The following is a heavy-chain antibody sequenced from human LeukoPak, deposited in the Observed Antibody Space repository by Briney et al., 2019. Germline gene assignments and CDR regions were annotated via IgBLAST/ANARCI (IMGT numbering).Heavy chain of an antibody. CDR2: ISGSGSART. CDR1: GFIFSKYV. D-gene: IGHD3-3*01. Sequence: GGSLSLSCAASGFIFSKYVMSWVRQAPGKGLEWGSIISGSGSARTYYADSVKGRFTISRDNSKNTLYLQMDSLRADDTAVYYCAKGWSGYIWSAFDIWGQGTMVTVSS. V-gene: IGHV3-23*01. J-gene: IGHJ3*02. CDR3: AKGWSGYIWSAFDI.